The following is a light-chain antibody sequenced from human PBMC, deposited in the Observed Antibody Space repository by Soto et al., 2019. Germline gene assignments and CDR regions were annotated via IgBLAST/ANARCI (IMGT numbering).Light chain of an antibody. J-gene: IGKJ5*01. CDR2: KAS. CDR3: QQSYIPPPIT. V-gene: IGKV1-5*03. Sequence: DIQLTQSPSNLSPSVGDRVTITCRASQSISSWLAWYQQKPGKAPKLLIYKASSLESGVPSRFIGSGSGTEFTLTISSLQPEDLSTDYCQQSYIPPPITFGQGTRLEIK. CDR1: QSISSW.